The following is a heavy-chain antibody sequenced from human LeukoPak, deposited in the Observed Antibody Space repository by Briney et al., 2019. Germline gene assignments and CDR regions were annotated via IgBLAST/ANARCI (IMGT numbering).Heavy chain of an antibody. J-gene: IGHJ3*02. V-gene: IGHV3-30-3*01. CDR3: ARAGIFYDSSGYYPDAFDI. CDR1: GFTFSSYA. Sequence: PGRSLRLSCAASGFTFSSYAMHWVRQAPGKGLEWVAVISYDGSNKYYADSVKGRFTISMDNSKNTLYLQMNSLRAEDTAVYYCARAGIFYDSSGYYPDAFDIWGQGTMVTVSS. D-gene: IGHD3-22*01. CDR2: ISYDGSNK.